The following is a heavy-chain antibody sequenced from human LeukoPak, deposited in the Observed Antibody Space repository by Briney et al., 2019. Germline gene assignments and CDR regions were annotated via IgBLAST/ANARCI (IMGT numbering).Heavy chain of an antibody. D-gene: IGHD2-2*01. CDR2: ISSSGSTI. V-gene: IGHV3-48*03. J-gene: IGHJ5*02. CDR1: GFTFSSCE. Sequence: GGSLRLSCAASGFTFSSCEMNWVRQAPGKGLEWVSYISSSGSTIYYADSVKGRFTISRDNAKNSLYLQMNSLRAEDTAVYYCARVGVPAARRGWFDPWGQGTLVTVSS. CDR3: ARVGVPAARRGWFDP.